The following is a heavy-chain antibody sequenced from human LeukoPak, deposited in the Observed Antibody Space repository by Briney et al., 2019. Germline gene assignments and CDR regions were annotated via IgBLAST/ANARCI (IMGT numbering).Heavy chain of an antibody. V-gene: IGHV1-18*01. Sequence: ASVKVSCKASGYTFTSYGISWVRQAPGQGLEWMGWISAYNGNTNYAQKLQGRVTMTTDTSTSTAYLELRSLRADDTAVYYCARSRVEMATKDYFDDWGQGTLVTVSS. D-gene: IGHD5-24*01. J-gene: IGHJ4*02. CDR2: ISAYNGNT. CDR1: GYTFTSYG. CDR3: ARSRVEMATKDYFDD.